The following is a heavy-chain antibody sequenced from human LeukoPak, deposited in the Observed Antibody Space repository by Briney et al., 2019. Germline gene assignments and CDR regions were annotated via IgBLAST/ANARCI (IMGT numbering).Heavy chain of an antibody. CDR3: ARRPNWWGPTYFDY. Sequence: SVKVSYKASGGTFSSYAISWVRQAPGQGLEWMGGIIPIFGTANYAQKFQGRVTITTDESTSTAYMELSSLRSEDTAVYYCARRPNWWGPTYFDYWGQGTLVTVSS. CDR1: GGTFSSYA. J-gene: IGHJ4*02. CDR2: IIPIFGTA. D-gene: IGHD2-8*02. V-gene: IGHV1-69*05.